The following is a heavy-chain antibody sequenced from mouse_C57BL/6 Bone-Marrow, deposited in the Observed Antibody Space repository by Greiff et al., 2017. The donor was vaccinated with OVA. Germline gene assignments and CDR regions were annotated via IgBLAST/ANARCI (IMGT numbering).Heavy chain of an antibody. J-gene: IGHJ4*01. CDR3: ALITTVVEGVAMDY. Sequence: VQLQQPGAELVKPGASVKMSCKASGYTFTSYWITWVKQRPGQGLEWIGDIYPGSGSTNYNEKFKSKATLTVDTSSSTAYMQLSSLTSEDSAVDYCALITTVVEGVAMDYWGQGTSVTVSA. CDR1: GYTFTSYW. CDR2: IYPGSGST. D-gene: IGHD1-1*01. V-gene: IGHV1-55*01.